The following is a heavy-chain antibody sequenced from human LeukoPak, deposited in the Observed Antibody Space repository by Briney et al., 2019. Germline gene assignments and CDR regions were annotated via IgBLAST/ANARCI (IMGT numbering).Heavy chain of an antibody. V-gene: IGHV6-1*01. CDR1: GDSVSSNSAA. J-gene: IGHJ3*02. D-gene: IGHD3-22*01. CDR3: ARDSDFYDSSGTPLYAIDI. CDR2: TYYRSKWYN. Sequence: SQTLSLTCAISGDSVSSNSAAWNWIRQSPSRGLEWLGRTYYRSKWYNDYALSVKSRITINPDTSKNQFSLQLNSVTPEDAAVYYCARDSDFYDSSGTPLYAIDIWGQGTKVTVSS.